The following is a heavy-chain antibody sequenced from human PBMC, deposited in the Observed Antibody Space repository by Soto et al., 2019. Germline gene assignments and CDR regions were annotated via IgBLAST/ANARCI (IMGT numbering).Heavy chain of an antibody. CDR3: ARRTTLYASGSYRFDP. CDR2: VDYSGIT. CDR1: GGSISSTSYY. D-gene: IGHD3-10*01. J-gene: IGHJ5*02. V-gene: IGHV4-39*01. Sequence: LXLTCTVSGGSISSTSYYWGWIRQPPGKGLEWIGTVDYSGITNYNPSLQSRVTISIDTSKNPFSLRLSSVTAADTAVYHCARRTTLYASGSYRFDPWGQGSLVTVSS.